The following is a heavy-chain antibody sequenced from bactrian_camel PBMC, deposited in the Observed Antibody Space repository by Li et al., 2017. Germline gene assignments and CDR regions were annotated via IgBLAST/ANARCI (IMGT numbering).Heavy chain of an antibody. J-gene: IGHJ4*01. V-gene: IGHV3S53*01. CDR2: IDTDGST. Sequence: HVQLVESGGGSVQTGGSLRLSCAASGYTFSSGYMGWFRQAPGKEREGVAAIDTDGSTSYADSVKGRFTISQDNAKNTLYLQMTNLEPEDTAMYYCAADYCTTSTSIQWWTRAHTRHYWGQGTQVTVS. D-gene: IGHD3*01. CDR3: AADYCTTSTSIQWWTRAHTRHY. CDR1: GYTFSSGY.